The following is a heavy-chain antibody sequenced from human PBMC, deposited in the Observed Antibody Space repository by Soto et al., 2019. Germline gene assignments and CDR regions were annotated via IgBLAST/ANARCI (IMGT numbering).Heavy chain of an antibody. J-gene: IGHJ4*02. CDR1: GGSISSSSYY. CDR2: IYYSGST. Sequence: TSETLSLTCTVSGGSISSSSYYWGWIRQPPGKGLEWIGSIYYSGSTYYNPSLKSRVTISVDTSKNQFSLKLSSVTAAETAVYYCASPSGAYGDTLDYWGQGTLVTVSS. D-gene: IGHD4-17*01. V-gene: IGHV4-39*01. CDR3: ASPSGAYGDTLDY.